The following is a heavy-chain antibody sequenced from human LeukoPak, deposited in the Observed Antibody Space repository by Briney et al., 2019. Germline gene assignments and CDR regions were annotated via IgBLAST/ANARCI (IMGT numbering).Heavy chain of an antibody. V-gene: IGHV3-23*01. CDR2: IRGSGGST. Sequence: GGSLRLSCAASGFTFSSYGMSWVRQAPGKGLEWVSAIRGSGGSTYYADSVKGRFTISRDNSKNTLYLQMNSLRDEDTAVYYCAKGRGSSRQFDYWGQGTLVTVSS. CDR3: AKGRGSSRQFDY. CDR1: GFTFSSYG. D-gene: IGHD1-26*01. J-gene: IGHJ4*02.